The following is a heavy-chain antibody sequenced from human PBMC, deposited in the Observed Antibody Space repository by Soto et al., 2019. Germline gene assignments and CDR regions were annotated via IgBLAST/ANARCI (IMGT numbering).Heavy chain of an antibody. CDR1: GLPFNRNG. CDR3: ARDRSAGNYFYYGMDV. D-gene: IGHD1-1*01. Sequence: GGSLRLSCAASGLPFNRNGMHWVRQAPGKGLEWVAVIWYDGSKEYYSDSVKGRLTISRDNSKSMLYLQMNSVRVEDTAVYFCARDRSAGNYFYYGMDVWGQGTTVTVSS. V-gene: IGHV3-33*01. CDR2: IWYDGSKE. J-gene: IGHJ6*02.